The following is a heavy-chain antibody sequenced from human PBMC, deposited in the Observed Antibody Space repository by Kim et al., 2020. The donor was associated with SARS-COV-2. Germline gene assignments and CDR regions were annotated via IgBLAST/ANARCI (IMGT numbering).Heavy chain of an antibody. J-gene: IGHJ4*02. CDR3: ARVHLYDSFDY. CDR1: GGSISSSSYY. V-gene: IGHV4-39*07. D-gene: IGHD2-2*01. Sequence: SETLSLTCTVSGGSISSSSYYWGWIRQPPGKGLEWIGSIYYSGSTYYNPSLKSRVTISVDTSKNQFSLKLSSVTAADTAVYYCARVHLYDSFDYWGQGTLVTVSS. CDR2: IYYSGST.